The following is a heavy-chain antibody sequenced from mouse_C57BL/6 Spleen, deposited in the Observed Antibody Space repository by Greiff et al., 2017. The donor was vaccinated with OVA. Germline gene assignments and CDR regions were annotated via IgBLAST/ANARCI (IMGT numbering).Heavy chain of an antibody. J-gene: IGHJ3*01. Sequence: QVQLQQSGAELVKPGASVKLSCKASGYTFTSYWMHWVKQRPGQGLEWIGMIHPNSGSTNYNEKFKSKATLTVDKSSSTAYMQLSSLTSEDSAVYYCATPSYYSNEGLFAYWGQGTLVTVSA. CDR1: GYTFTSYW. V-gene: IGHV1-64*01. CDR3: ATPSYYSNEGLFAY. CDR2: IHPNSGST. D-gene: IGHD2-5*01.